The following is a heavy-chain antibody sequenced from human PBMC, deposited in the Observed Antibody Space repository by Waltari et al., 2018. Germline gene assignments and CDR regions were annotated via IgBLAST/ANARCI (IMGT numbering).Heavy chain of an antibody. CDR2: IYPGDSDT. CDR3: ARPSYCSSTSCYAGFDY. J-gene: IGHJ4*02. Sequence: EVQLVQSGAEVKKPGESLKISCKGSGSSFTSYWIGWVRQMPGQGLEWMGIIYPGDSDTRYSPSFQGQVTISADKSISTAYLQWSSLKASDTAMYYCARPSYCSSTSCYAGFDYWGQGTLVTVSS. V-gene: IGHV5-51*01. CDR1: GSSFTSYW. D-gene: IGHD2-2*01.